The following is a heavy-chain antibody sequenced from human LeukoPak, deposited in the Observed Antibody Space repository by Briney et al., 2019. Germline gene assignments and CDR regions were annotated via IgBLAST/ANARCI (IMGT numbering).Heavy chain of an antibody. D-gene: IGHD2-2*01. V-gene: IGHV4-39*07. CDR1: GGSISSSSYY. J-gene: IGHJ4*02. CDR2: VYYSGIS. Sequence: PSETLSLTCTVSGGSISSSSYYWGWIRPPPGKGLEWIGSVYYSGISYYNPSLRSRVTISVDSSKDQFSLKLNSVTAADTAVYXXASDSCSTSSCRKKFDYWGQGTLVTVSS. CDR3: ASDSCSTSSCRKKFDY.